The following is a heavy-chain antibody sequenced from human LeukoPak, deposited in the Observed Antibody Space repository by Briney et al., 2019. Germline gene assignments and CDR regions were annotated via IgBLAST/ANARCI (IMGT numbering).Heavy chain of an antibody. D-gene: IGHD3-22*01. CDR2: INYVASYI. CDR3: ARLRRNSDKSGFYYYYDY. CDR1: GLTFSSFS. V-gene: IGHV3-21*06. Sequence: PGGSLRLSCAASGLTFSSFSFNWVRQGPGKGLEWVSSINYVASYIYYADSVKGRFTISRDNAKNSLYLQMNSLRAEDTGVYYCARLRRNSDKSGFYYYYDYWGQGTLVTVSS. J-gene: IGHJ4*02.